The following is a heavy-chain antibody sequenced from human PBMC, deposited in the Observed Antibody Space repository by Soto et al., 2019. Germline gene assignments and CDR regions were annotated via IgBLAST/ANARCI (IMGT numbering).Heavy chain of an antibody. Sequence: KTSETLSLTCTVSGGSISSYYWSWIRQPPGKGLEWIGYIYYSGSTNYNPSLKSRVTISVDTSKNQFSLKLSSVTAADTAAYYCAREIDSGYERGDAFDIWGQGTMVTVSS. CDR2: IYYSGST. V-gene: IGHV4-59*01. CDR3: AREIDSGYERGDAFDI. D-gene: IGHD5-12*01. J-gene: IGHJ3*02. CDR1: GGSISSYY.